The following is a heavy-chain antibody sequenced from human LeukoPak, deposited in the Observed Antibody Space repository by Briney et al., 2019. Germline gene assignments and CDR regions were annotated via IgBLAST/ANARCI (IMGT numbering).Heavy chain of an antibody. CDR3: ARDRDCSGGSCYIKFDP. D-gene: IGHD2-15*01. J-gene: IGHJ5*02. CDR2: IWYDGSNK. Sequence: GRSLRLSCAASGFTFSSYGMHWVRQAPGKGLEWVAVIWYDGSNKYYADSVKGRFTISRDNSKNTLYLQMNSLRAEDTAVYYCARDRDCSGGSCYIKFDPWGQGTLVTVCS. CDR1: GFTFSSYG. V-gene: IGHV3-33*01.